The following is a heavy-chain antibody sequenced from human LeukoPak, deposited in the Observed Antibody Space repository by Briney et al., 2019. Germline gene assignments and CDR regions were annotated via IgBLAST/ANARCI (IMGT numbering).Heavy chain of an antibody. CDR2: MNPNSGNT. CDR3: AREGASTSWYRGYYYYYYYMDV. J-gene: IGHJ6*03. CDR1: GYTFTSCD. Sequence: ASVKVSCKASGYTFTSCDINWVRQATGQGLEWMGWMNPNSGNTGYAQKFQGRVTITRNTSISTAYMELSSLRSEDTAVYYCAREGASTSWYRGYYYYYYYMDVWGKGTTVTVSS. V-gene: IGHV1-8*03. D-gene: IGHD2-2*01.